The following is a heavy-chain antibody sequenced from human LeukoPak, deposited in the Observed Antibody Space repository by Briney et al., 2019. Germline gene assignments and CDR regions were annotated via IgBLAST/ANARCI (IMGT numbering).Heavy chain of an antibody. J-gene: IGHJ4*02. CDR3: ARERLGGATFDY. Sequence: GGSLRLSCAASGFTFSSYGMHWVRQAPGKGPEWVAVIWYDGSNKYYADSVKGRFTISRDNSKNTLYLQMNSLRAEDTAVYYCARERLGGATFDYWGQGTLVTVSS. V-gene: IGHV3-33*01. CDR1: GFTFSSYG. D-gene: IGHD1-26*01. CDR2: IWYDGSNK.